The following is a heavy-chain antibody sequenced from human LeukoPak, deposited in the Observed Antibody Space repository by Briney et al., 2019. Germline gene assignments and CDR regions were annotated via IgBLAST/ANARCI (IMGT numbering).Heavy chain of an antibody. CDR3: AKGTPSSGYSYGMDV. D-gene: IGHD3-22*01. J-gene: IGHJ6*02. CDR1: GFTFSSYA. CDR2: ISSSGGST. Sequence: GGSLRLSCSASGFTFSSYAMHWVRQAPGKGLEYVSAISSSGGSTYYADSVKGRFTISRDNSKNTLYLQMNSLRAEDTAVYYCAKGTPSSGYSYGMDVWGQGTTVTVSS. V-gene: IGHV3-64*04.